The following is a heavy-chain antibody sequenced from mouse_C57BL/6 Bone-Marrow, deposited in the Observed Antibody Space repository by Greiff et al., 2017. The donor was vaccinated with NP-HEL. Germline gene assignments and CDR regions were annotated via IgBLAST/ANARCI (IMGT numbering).Heavy chain of an antibody. CDR3: TNWDGAY. CDR1: GFNIKDDY. J-gene: IGHJ3*01. D-gene: IGHD4-1*01. Sequence: EVKLVESGAELVRPGASVKLSCTASGFNIKDDYMHWVKQRPEQGLEWIGWIDPENGDTEYASKFQGKATITADTSSNTAYLQLSSLTSEDTAVYYCTNWDGAYWGQGTLVTVSA. CDR2: IDPENGDT. V-gene: IGHV14-4*01.